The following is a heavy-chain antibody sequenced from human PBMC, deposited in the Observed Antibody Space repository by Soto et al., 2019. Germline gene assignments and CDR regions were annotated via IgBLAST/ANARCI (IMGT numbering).Heavy chain of an antibody. Sequence: EVQLVESGGGLVKPGGSLRLSCAASGFTFSSYSMNWVRQAPGKGLECVSSISSSSSYIYYADSVKGRFTISRDNAKNSLYLQMNSVRAEDTAVYYCARDRYYDILTGYYPDYYGMDVCGQGTAVTVYS. CDR2: ISSSSSYI. CDR1: GFTFSSYS. V-gene: IGHV3-21*01. J-gene: IGHJ6*02. D-gene: IGHD3-9*01. CDR3: ARDRYYDILTGYYPDYYGMDV.